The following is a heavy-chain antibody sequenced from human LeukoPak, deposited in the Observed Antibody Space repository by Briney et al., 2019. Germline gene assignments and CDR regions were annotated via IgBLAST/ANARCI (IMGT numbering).Heavy chain of an antibody. CDR3: ARDCPEYYYDSSGYYPLY. Sequence: ASVKVSCKASGCTFTSYGISWVRQAPGQGLEWMGRIIPIFGIANYAQKFQGRVTITADKSTSTAYMELSSLRSEDTAVYYCARDCPEYYYDSSGYYPLYWGQGTLVTVSS. D-gene: IGHD3-22*01. CDR2: IIPIFGIA. J-gene: IGHJ4*02. V-gene: IGHV1-69*04. CDR1: GCTFTSYG.